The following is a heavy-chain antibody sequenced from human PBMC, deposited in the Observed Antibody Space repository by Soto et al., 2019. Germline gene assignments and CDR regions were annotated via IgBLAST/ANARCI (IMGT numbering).Heavy chain of an antibody. CDR3: VRQPIRYSDARGFFDY. CDR2: IGTSDSYP. J-gene: IGHJ4*02. V-gene: IGHV5-10-1*01. CDR1: GYNFNSYW. Sequence: GESLKISCKGAGYNFNSYWISWVRQMPGKGLERMGKIGTSDSYPNYSPSFQGHATISADKSITTAYLRWSSMRASDTAMYYCVRQPIRYSDARGFFDYWGQGTQVSVSS. D-gene: IGHD3-22*01.